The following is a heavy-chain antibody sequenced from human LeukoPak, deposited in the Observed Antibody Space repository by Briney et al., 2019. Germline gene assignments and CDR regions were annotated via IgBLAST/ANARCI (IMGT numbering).Heavy chain of an antibody. V-gene: IGHV4-30-4*01. CDR1: GGSITSGDYY. Sequence: SQTLSLTCIVSGGSITSGDYYWSWIRQSPGKGLEWIGYIYYSGSTYYNPSLKSRVTISIDTSKNQFSLKLSSVTAADTAVYYCGRDRNYGSTSPWGQGTLVTVSS. CDR2: IYYSGST. D-gene: IGHD3-16*01. J-gene: IGHJ5*02. CDR3: GRDRNYGSTSP.